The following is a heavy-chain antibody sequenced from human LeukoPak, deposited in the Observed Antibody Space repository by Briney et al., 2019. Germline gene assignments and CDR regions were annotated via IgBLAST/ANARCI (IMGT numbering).Heavy chain of an antibody. CDR1: GGTFSGYY. V-gene: IGHV4-34*01. D-gene: IGHD5-12*01. Sequence: SETLSLTCAVYGGTFSGYYWSWIRQPPGKGLEWIGEINHSGSTNYNPSLKSRVTISVDTSKNQFSLKLSSVTAADTAVYYCARVRATISNYWGQGTRVSV. CDR3: ARVRATISNY. CDR2: INHSGST. J-gene: IGHJ4*02.